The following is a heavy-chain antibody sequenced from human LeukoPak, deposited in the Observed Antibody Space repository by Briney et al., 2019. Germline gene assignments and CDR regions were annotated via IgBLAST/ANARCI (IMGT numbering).Heavy chain of an antibody. CDR2: LYSGGST. CDR1: GFTVSGNY. D-gene: IGHD5-24*01. Sequence: PGGSLRLSCAASGFTVSGNYMSWVRQAPGKGLEWVSLLYSGGSTYYADSVEGRFSISRDNSKNTLYLQMNSLRAGETAVYYCARRDKGYYYGMDVWGQGTTVTVSS. CDR3: ARRDKGYYYGMDV. J-gene: IGHJ6*02. V-gene: IGHV3-66*01.